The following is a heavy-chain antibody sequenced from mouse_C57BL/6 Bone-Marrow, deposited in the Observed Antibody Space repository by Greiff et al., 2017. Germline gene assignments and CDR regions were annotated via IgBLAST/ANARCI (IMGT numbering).Heavy chain of an antibody. CDR1: GFTFSSYA. D-gene: IGHD4-1*01. J-gene: IGHJ2*01. Sequence: EVKLMESGEGLVKPGGSLKLSCAASGFTFSSYAMSWVRQTPEKRLEWVAYISSGGDYIYYADTVKGRFTISRDNARNTLYLQMSSLKSEDTAMYYCTRNWYYFDYWGQGTTLTVSS. CDR3: TRNWYYFDY. CDR2: ISSGGDYI. V-gene: IGHV5-9-1*02.